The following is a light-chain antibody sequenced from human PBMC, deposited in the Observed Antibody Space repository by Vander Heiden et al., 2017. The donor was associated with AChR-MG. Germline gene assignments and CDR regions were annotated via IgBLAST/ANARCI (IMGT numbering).Light chain of an antibody. J-gene: IGLJ2*01. CDR1: SSDVGGYNY. CDR3: SSYAGSSNLI. V-gene: IGLV2-8*01. Sequence: QSALTQPPSASGSPGQSVPISCTGTSSDVGGYNYVSWYQHHPGKAPKLLIYEVTKRPSGVPDRFSGSKSGNTASLTVSGLQAEDEADYHCSSYAGSSNLIFGGGTKLTVL. CDR2: EVT.